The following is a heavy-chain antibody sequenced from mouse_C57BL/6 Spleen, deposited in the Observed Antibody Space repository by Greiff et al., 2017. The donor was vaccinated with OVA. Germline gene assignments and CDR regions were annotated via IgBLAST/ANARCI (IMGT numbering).Heavy chain of an antibody. CDR3: TGPIYGYLDY. CDR1: GFTFSNYW. V-gene: IGHV6-3*01. Sequence: EVKLLESGGGLVQPGGSMKLSCVASGFTFSNYWMNWVRQSPEKGLEWVAQIRLKSDNYATHYAESVKGRFTISRDDSKSSVYLQMNNLRAEDTGIYYCTGPIYGYLDYWGQGTTLTVSS. J-gene: IGHJ2*01. CDR2: IRLKSDNYAT. D-gene: IGHD1-1*02.